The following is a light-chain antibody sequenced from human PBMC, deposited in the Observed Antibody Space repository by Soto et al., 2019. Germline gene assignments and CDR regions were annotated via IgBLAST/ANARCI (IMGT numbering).Light chain of an antibody. CDR2: GTS. J-gene: IGKJ3*01. Sequence: EIVLTQSPGTLSLSPGERATLSCRASQSVSISFLAWYQQIRGQAPRLLIYGTSSRATGIPARFSGSGSGTDFTRTISRLEPEDFAVYYWQHYGSSFSFGPGTTVKIK. V-gene: IGKV3-20*01. CDR3: QHYGSSFS. CDR1: QSVSISF.